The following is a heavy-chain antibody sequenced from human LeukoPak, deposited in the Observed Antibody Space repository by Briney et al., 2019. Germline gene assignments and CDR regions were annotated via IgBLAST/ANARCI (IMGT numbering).Heavy chain of an antibody. CDR1: GFIFSNFG. D-gene: IGHD6-6*01. CDR2: IRYDGSDK. J-gene: IGHJ4*02. Sequence: GGSLRLSCKASGFIFSNFGMHWVRQAPGKGLEWVALIRYDGSDKYYADSVKARFTISRDNSKNTLYLQMNSLRAEDTAVYYCAKDEIEYSSSSYYFDYWGQGTLVTVSS. V-gene: IGHV3-30*02. CDR3: AKDEIEYSSSSYYFDY.